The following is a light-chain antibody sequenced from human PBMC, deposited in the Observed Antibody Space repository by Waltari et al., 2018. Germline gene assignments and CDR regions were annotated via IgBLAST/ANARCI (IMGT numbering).Light chain of an antibody. J-gene: IGKJ4*01. Sequence: DIQMTQSPSTLSASVGDRVTITCRASQSISSWLAWYQQKPGKAPKLLIYKASSLESGVPSRVSGSGSGTEFTLTISSLQPDDFATYYCKQYNSYPGTFGGGTKVEIK. CDR1: QSISSW. CDR3: KQYNSYPGT. V-gene: IGKV1-5*03. CDR2: KAS.